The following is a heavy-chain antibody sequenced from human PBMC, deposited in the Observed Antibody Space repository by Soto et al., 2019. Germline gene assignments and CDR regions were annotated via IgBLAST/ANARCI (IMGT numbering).Heavy chain of an antibody. D-gene: IGHD3-16*01. CDR1: GFTFSDHF. Sequence: EVQLVESGGGLVQPGGSLRLSCAASGFTFSDHFMDWVRQAPGKGLEWVGRIRRKAETYTTEYAASVTGRFSISRDDRENSVYLQMNSLKTEDTATYYCLCGGNFFVYWGQGTLVTVSP. CDR3: LCGGNFFVY. J-gene: IGHJ4*02. CDR2: IRRKAETYTT. V-gene: IGHV3-72*01.